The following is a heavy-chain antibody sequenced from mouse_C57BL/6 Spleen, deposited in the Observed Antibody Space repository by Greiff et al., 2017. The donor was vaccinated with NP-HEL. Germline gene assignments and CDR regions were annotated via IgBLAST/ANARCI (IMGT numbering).Heavy chain of an antibody. V-gene: IGHV5-4*01. CDR3: ARGSRGVDY. Sequence: EVQVVESGGGLVKPGGSLKLSCAASGFTFSSYAMSWVRQTPEKRLEWVATISDGGSYTYYPDNVKGRFTISRDNAKNNLYLQMSHLKSEDTTMYYWARGSRGVDYRGQGTTLTVSS. CDR1: GFTFSSYA. D-gene: IGHD1-1*01. CDR2: ISDGGSYT. J-gene: IGHJ2*01.